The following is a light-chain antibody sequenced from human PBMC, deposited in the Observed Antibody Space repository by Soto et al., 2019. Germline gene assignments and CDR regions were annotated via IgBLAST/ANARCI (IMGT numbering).Light chain of an antibody. V-gene: IGLV2-14*01. CDR2: EST. Sequence: QSALTQPASVSGSPGQSITISCTGTSSDVGGSDYVSWYQQNPGKAPKLIIYESTNRPSGVSHRFSGSKSGKTASLTISGLRAEDEADYYCSSYASGSSVVVFGGGTKLTVL. CDR3: SSYASGSSVVV. J-gene: IGLJ2*01. CDR1: SSDVGGSDY.